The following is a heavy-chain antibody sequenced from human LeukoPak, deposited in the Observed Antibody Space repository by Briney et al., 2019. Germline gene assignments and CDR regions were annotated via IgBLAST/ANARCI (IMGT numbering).Heavy chain of an antibody. D-gene: IGHD3-22*01. Sequence: SGTLSLTCTVSGGSISSSTFYWAWIRQPPGKGLEWIGSIYYRGSTYYKPSLRSRITMSVDTSKDQFSLKLSPVTAADTAIYYCARVSQYYDSSGYSYAFDIWGQGTMVTVSS. CDR2: IYYRGST. CDR1: GGSISSSTFY. CDR3: ARVSQYYDSSGYSYAFDI. V-gene: IGHV4-39*07. J-gene: IGHJ3*02.